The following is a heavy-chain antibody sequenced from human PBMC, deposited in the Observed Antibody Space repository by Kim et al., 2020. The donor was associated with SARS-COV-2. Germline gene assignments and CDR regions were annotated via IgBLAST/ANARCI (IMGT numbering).Heavy chain of an antibody. Sequence: GGSLRLSCAASGFTFSGSSMHWVRQASGKGLEWVGRSRSKANNYATTYAASVKGRFTISRDDSKNTAYLQMNSLKPEDTAFYYCTRPISSGWYLDWGQGTLVTVS. CDR2: SRSKANNYAT. J-gene: IGHJ4*02. V-gene: IGHV3-73*01. CDR1: GFTFSGSS. D-gene: IGHD6-19*01. CDR3: TRPISSGWYLD.